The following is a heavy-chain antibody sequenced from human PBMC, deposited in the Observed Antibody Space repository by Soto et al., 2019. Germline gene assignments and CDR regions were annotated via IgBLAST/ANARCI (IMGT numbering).Heavy chain of an antibody. CDR1: GVSIHNSHSF. V-gene: IGHV4-39*01. CDR3: GRVVEGATRHTDLDS. CDR2: VYYSGGA. D-gene: IGHD2-21*01. Sequence: ETLSLTCTVSGVSIHNSHSFWGWIRQPPGKGLEFIGTVYYSGGAHYNSSLKSRVTISVDTANNQVSLRMRSLTAADTAVYYCGRVVEGATRHTDLDSWGQGTLVTVSS. J-gene: IGHJ5*01.